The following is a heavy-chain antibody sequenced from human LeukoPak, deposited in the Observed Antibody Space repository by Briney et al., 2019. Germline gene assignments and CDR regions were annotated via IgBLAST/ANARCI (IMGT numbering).Heavy chain of an antibody. J-gene: IGHJ5*02. V-gene: IGHV3-23*01. Sequence: GGSLRLSCAASGFTFSDYAMSWVRQAPEKGLEWVSAISGSGDATKYADSVKGRFTISRDNSKNTLYLQMNSLRAEDTAVYYCATYSSGPLGDWFDPWGQGTLVTVSS. CDR3: ATYSSGPLGDWFDP. CDR1: GFTFSDYA. D-gene: IGHD6-19*01. CDR2: ISGSGDAT.